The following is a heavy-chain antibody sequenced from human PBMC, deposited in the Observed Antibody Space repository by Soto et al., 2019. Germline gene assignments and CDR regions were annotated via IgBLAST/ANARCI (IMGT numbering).Heavy chain of an antibody. Sequence: EVQLLESGGGLVQPGGSLRLSCAASGFTFSSYAMSWVRQAPGKGLEWVSGISGSGAGTYYADSVKGRFTISGDSSKNTLYLKMHSLRDEDTAVYYCAKYCGSGSLDYWGQGTLVTVSS. CDR2: ISGSGAGT. V-gene: IGHV3-23*01. CDR3: AKYCGSGSLDY. D-gene: IGHD3-10*01. CDR1: GFTFSSYA. J-gene: IGHJ4*02.